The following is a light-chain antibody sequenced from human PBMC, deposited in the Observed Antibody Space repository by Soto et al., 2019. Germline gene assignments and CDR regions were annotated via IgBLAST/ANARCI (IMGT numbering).Light chain of an antibody. J-gene: IGLJ3*02. Sequence: QLVLTQPASVSGSPGQSITISCTGSSSDIGSYNFVSWYQQHPGKAPKLIIYDVSNRPSGVSNRFFGSKSGYTASLTISGLQAEDEADYYCCSYATLSWVFGGGTKVTVL. CDR2: DVS. V-gene: IGLV2-23*02. CDR3: CSYATLSWV. CDR1: SSDIGSYNF.